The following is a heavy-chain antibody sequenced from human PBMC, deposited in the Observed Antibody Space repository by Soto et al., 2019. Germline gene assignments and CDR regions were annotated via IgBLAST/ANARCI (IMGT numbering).Heavy chain of an antibody. CDR1: GGSFSGYY. Sequence: SATLSLTCAVYGGSFSGYYWSWIRQPPGKGLEWIGEINHRGSTNYNPYLKSRITISGDTYKNQFSLKLSSVTAADTAVYYCVRGRGGYSYGGIVYWCQGTLVTVSS. V-gene: IGHV4-34*01. J-gene: IGHJ4*02. CDR3: VRGRGGYSYGGIVY. CDR2: INHRGST. D-gene: IGHD5-18*01.